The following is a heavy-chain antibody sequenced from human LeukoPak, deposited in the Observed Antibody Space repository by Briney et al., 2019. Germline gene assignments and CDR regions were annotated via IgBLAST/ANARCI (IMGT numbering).Heavy chain of an antibody. D-gene: IGHD1-26*01. Sequence: GGSLRLSCAASGFIFTTYWMHWVREAPGKGLVWVARINIDGSSTYYAGSVKGRFTISRDNAKNTLYLQMNSLRAEDTAVYYCASGMRVGPNIWGQGTLVTVSS. CDR3: ASGMRVGPNI. CDR2: INIDGSST. CDR1: GFIFTTYW. V-gene: IGHV3-74*01. J-gene: IGHJ4*02.